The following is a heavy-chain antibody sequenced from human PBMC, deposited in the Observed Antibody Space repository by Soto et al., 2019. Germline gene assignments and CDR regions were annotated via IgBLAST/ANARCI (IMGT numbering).Heavy chain of an antibody. CDR2: IYYSGST. Sequence: PSETLSLTCTVSGGSISSYYWSWIRQPPGKGLEWIAYIYYSGSTNYNPSLKSRVTISVDTSKNHFSLKLSSVTAADTAVYYCARHAGNLFDYWGQGTLVTVSS. CDR3: ARHAGNLFDY. D-gene: IGHD4-4*01. J-gene: IGHJ4*02. CDR1: GGSISSYY. V-gene: IGHV4-59*08.